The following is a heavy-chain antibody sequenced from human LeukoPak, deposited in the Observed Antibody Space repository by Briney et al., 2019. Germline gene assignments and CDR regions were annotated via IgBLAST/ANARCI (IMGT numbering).Heavy chain of an antibody. CDR2: INPNSGGT. Sequence: ASVTVSCTASGYTFTGYYMHWVRQAAGQGLEWMGWINPNSGGTNYAQKFQGRVTITRDTSISTAYMELSRLRSDDTAVYYCARGDYCSSTSCYTFDYWGQGTLVTVSS. CDR1: GYTFTGYY. V-gene: IGHV1-2*02. CDR3: ARGDYCSSTSCYTFDY. J-gene: IGHJ4*02. D-gene: IGHD2-2*02.